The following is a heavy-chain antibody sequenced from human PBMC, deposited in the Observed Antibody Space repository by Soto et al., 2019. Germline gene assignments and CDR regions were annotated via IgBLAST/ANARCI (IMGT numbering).Heavy chain of an antibody. V-gene: IGHV4-34*01. Sequence: SETLSLTCAVYGGYFSGYYLSWIRQPPGKGLEWIGEINHSGSTNYNPSLKSRVTISVDTSKNQFSLKLSSVTAADTAVYYCARAGVVPFTGSDYWGQGTLVTVSS. CDR3: ARAGVVPFTGSDY. J-gene: IGHJ4*02. CDR2: INHSGST. D-gene: IGHD2-2*01. CDR1: GGYFSGYY.